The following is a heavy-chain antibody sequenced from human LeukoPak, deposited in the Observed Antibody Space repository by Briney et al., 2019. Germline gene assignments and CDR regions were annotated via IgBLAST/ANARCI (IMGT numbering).Heavy chain of an antibody. Sequence: PSETLSLTCTVSGGSISSGSYYWSWIRQPAGKGLEWIGRIYTSGYTNYNPSLKSRVTISVDTSKNQFSLKLNSVTAADTAVYYCVRDSPPYPSADWFDPWGQGTLVTVSS. J-gene: IGHJ5*02. CDR3: VRDSPPYPSADWFDP. CDR2: IYTSGYT. V-gene: IGHV4-61*02. CDR1: GGSISSGSYY.